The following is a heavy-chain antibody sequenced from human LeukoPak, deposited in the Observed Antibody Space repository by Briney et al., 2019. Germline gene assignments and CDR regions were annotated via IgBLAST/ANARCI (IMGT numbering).Heavy chain of an antibody. CDR1: GFTFSSYS. V-gene: IGHV3-21*01. CDR3: ARDGSAYFQH. Sequence: PGGSLRLSCAASGFTFSSYSMNWVRQAPGKGLEWVSSISSSSYIYYADSVKGRFTISRDNAKNSLYLQMNSLRDEDTAVYYCARDGSAYFQHWGQGTLVTVSS. CDR2: ISSSSYI. J-gene: IGHJ1*01. D-gene: IGHD3-10*01.